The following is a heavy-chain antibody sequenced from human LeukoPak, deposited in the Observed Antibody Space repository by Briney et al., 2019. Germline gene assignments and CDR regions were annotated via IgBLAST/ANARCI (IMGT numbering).Heavy chain of an antibody. Sequence: PSEALSLTCAVYGGSFSGYYWSWIRQPPGKGLEWIGEINHSGSTNYNPSLKSRVTISVDTSKNQFSLKLSSVTAADTAVYYCARGNPSKKHNWFNPWAQGTLVTVSS. D-gene: IGHD1-14*01. CDR1: GGSFSGYY. CDR2: INHSGST. CDR3: ARGNPSKKHNWFNP. J-gene: IGHJ5*02. V-gene: IGHV4-34*01.